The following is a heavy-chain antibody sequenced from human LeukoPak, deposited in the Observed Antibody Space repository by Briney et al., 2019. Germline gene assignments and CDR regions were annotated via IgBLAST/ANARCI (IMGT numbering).Heavy chain of an antibody. J-gene: IGHJ5*02. CDR1: GGTFSSYA. V-gene: IGHV1-69*05. CDR3: ARVGMVARWFDP. Sequence: SVKVSCKASGGTFSSYAISWVRQAPGQGLEWMGGIIPIFGTATYAQKFQGRVTITTDESTSTAYMELSSLRSEDTAVYYCARVGMVARWFDPWGQGTLVTVSS. D-gene: IGHD3-10*01. CDR2: IIPIFGTA.